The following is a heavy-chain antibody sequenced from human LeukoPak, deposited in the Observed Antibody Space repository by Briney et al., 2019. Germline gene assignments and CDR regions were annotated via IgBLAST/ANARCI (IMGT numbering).Heavy chain of an antibody. CDR3: VREYYDSRGDAFDI. CDR1: GGSISTYA. D-gene: IGHD3-22*01. V-gene: IGHV4-59*01. Sequence: SETLSLTCTVSGGSISTYAWSWIRQPPGKGLEWIGYFYYSWSTNYNPSLKSRVTISVDTSKSQFSLKLSSVTAADTALYYCVREYYDSRGDAFDIWGQGTMVSVSS. J-gene: IGHJ3*02. CDR2: FYYSWST.